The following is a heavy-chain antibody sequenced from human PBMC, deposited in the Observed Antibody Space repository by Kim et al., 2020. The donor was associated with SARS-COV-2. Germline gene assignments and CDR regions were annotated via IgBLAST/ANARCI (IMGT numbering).Heavy chain of an antibody. J-gene: IGHJ4*02. Sequence: SETLSLTCTVSGGSISSYYWSWIRQPAGKGLEWIGRIYTSGSTNYNPSLKSRVTMSVDTSKNQFSLKLSSVTAADTAVYYCARESLWFGELTLFDYWGQGTLVTVSS. CDR3: ARESLWFGELTLFDY. D-gene: IGHD3-10*01. V-gene: IGHV4-4*07. CDR2: IYTSGST. CDR1: GGSISSYY.